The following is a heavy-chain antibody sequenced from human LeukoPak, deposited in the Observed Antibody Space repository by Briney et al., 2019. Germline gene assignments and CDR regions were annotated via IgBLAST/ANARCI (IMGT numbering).Heavy chain of an antibody. J-gene: IGHJ1*01. CDR1: GFTLSSYA. D-gene: IGHD6-19*01. CDR2: ISGSGGST. Sequence: GGSLRLSCAASGFTLSSYAMSWVRQAPGKGLEWVSAISGSGGSTYYADSVKGRFTISRDNSKNTLYLQMNSLRAEDTAVYYCAKLDSSGWYARYFQHWGQGTLVTVSS. CDR3: AKLDSSGWYARYFQH. V-gene: IGHV3-23*01.